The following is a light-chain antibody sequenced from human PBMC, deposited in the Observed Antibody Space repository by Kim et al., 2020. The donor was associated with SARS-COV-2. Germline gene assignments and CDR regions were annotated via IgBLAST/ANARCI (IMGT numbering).Light chain of an antibody. CDR1: KLGDKY. Sequence: SYELTQPPSVSVSLGQTASITCSGDKLGDKYACWYQQKPGQSPVLVIYQDSKRPSGIPERFSGSNSGNTATLTISGTQAMDEADYYCQAWDSSTYVFGTGTKVT. J-gene: IGLJ1*01. CDR2: QDS. V-gene: IGLV3-1*01. CDR3: QAWDSSTYV.